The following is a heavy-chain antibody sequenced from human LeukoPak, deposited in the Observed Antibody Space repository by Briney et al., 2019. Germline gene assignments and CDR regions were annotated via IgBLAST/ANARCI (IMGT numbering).Heavy chain of an antibody. Sequence: ASVKVSCKASGYSFTSHDITWVRQASGEGLEWMGWMNPNNGNTGYAQRFQGRVTLTRDTSISTAYMELSSLRSEDTAVYYCARGFLDYDSSDYAFSYYWGQGTLVTVSS. J-gene: IGHJ4*02. CDR2: MNPNNGNT. D-gene: IGHD3-22*01. CDR3: ARGFLDYDSSDYAFSYY. V-gene: IGHV1-8*01. CDR1: GYSFTSHD.